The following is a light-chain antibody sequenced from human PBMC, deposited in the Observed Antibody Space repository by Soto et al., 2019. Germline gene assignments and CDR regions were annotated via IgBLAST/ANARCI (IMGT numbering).Light chain of an antibody. Sequence: SVLTQPASVSGSPGQSITISCTGNISDVGGYDYVSWYQQHPGKAPKLMIYDVSNRPSGVSNRFSGSKSGNTASLTISGLQADDEADYYCSSYTTSSTYVFGTGTKVTVL. CDR3: SSYTTSSTYV. CDR1: ISDVGGYDY. J-gene: IGLJ1*01. V-gene: IGLV2-14*01. CDR2: DVS.